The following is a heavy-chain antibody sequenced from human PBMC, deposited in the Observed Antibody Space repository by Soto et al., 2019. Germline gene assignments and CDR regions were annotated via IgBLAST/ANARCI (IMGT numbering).Heavy chain of an antibody. CDR1: VYPFTCYG. D-gene: IGHD3-3*01. J-gene: IGHJ6*02. CDR3: ARGGFLGSLFSTYDYYGMDV. Sequence: QVQLVQSGAEVKKRGASEKFSCKASVYPFTCYGINRLRQAPGPGLDWTGGFSVYNGNTNYAQKHQGRVTMTTDTSTSTAYMELRSLRSDDTTVYYCARGGFLGSLFSTYDYYGMDVWGQGTTVTVSS. V-gene: IGHV1-18*04. CDR2: FSVYNGNT.